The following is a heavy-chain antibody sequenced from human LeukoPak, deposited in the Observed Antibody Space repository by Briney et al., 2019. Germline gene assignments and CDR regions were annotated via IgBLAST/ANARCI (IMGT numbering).Heavy chain of an antibody. CDR2: ISGSGGST. CDR1: GFTFSSYA. D-gene: IGHD2-21*01. CDR3: AKVGYSYYYYYTDV. Sequence: PGGSLSLSCAASGFTFSSYAMSWVRQAPGKGLEWVSSISGSGGSTYYADSVKGRFTISKNNSKNTLYLQMNSLRAEDTAVYYCAKVGYSYYYYYTDVWGKGTTVTVSS. J-gene: IGHJ6*03. V-gene: IGHV3-23*01.